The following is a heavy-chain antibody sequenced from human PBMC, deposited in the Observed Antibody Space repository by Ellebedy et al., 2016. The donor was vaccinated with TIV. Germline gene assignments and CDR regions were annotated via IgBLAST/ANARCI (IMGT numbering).Heavy chain of an antibody. V-gene: IGHV3-21*01. D-gene: IGHD3-10*01. CDR1: GFTFSSHS. CDR2: ISSSGGYR. Sequence: PGGSLRLSCAASGFTFSSHSMNWVRQAPGKGLEWVSYISSSGGYRYYADSVRDRFTVSRDNAKKSLYLQMNSLRAEDTALYYCARAGWGSGTNPYTPLDYWGQGTLVTVSS. J-gene: IGHJ4*02. CDR3: ARAGWGSGTNPYTPLDY.